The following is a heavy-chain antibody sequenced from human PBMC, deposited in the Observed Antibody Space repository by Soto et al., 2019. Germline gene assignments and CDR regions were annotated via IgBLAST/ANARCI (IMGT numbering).Heavy chain of an antibody. J-gene: IGHJ6*02. D-gene: IGHD3-3*01. V-gene: IGHV1-69*13. CDR2: IIPIFGTA. Sequence: RASVKVSCKASGGTFSSYAISWVRQAPGQGLEWMGGIIPIFGTANYAQKFQGRVTITADESTSTAYMELSSLRSEDTVVYYCARDLKVEIFGVVKDYYYGMDVWGQGTTVTVSS. CDR3: ARDLKVEIFGVVKDYYYGMDV. CDR1: GGTFSSYA.